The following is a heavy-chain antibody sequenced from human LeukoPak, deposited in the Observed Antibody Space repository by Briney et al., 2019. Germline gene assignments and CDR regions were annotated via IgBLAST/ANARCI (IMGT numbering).Heavy chain of an antibody. CDR2: INPNSGGT. V-gene: IGHV1-2*02. Sequence: ASVKVSCKASGYTFTGYYMHWVRQAPGQGLEWMGWINPNSGGTNYAQKFQGRVTMTRDTSISTAYMEPSRLRSDDTAVYYCASSPRFLEELPPSGWFDPWGQGTLVTVSS. J-gene: IGHJ5*02. D-gene: IGHD3-3*01. CDR3: ASSPRFLEELPPSGWFDP. CDR1: GYTFTGYY.